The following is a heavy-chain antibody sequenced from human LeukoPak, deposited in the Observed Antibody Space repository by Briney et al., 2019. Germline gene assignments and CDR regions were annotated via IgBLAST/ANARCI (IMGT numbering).Heavy chain of an antibody. Sequence: GGSLRLSCAASGFALSNYWMSWVRQAQGKGLEWVANMNEDGSEKNYVDSVKGRFTISRDNAQDSLYLQMNSLRAEDTAVYYCARDRGYSNFDYWGQGTLVTVSS. CDR2: MNEDGSEK. J-gene: IGHJ4*02. CDR3: ARDRGYSNFDY. V-gene: IGHV3-7*01. CDR1: GFALSNYW. D-gene: IGHD4-11*01.